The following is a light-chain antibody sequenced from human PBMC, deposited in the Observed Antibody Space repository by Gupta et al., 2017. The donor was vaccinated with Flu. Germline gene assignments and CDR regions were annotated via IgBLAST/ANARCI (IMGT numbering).Light chain of an antibody. CDR1: QDISNF. Sequence: PSSLSASVGDRVTITCQASQDISNFLNRYQQKPGKAPKLLIYDASNLETGVPSRFSASGSGTHFTFTITSLQPEDVATYDCQHFDDFPFTFGPGTKVDIK. CDR2: DAS. J-gene: IGKJ3*01. V-gene: IGKV1-33*01. CDR3: QHFDDFPFT.